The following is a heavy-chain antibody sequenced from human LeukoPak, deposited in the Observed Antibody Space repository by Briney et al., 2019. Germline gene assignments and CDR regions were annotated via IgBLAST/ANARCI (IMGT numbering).Heavy chain of an antibody. CDR2: IYYSGST. D-gene: IGHD3-10*01. Sequence: PSETLSLTCTVSGGSISSSSYYWGWIRQPPGKGLEWIGSIYYSGSTYYNPSLKSRVTISVDTSKNQFSLKLSSVTAADTAVYYCARVLRSGSYYSPFDGFDYWGQGTLVTVSS. CDR1: GGSISSSSYY. V-gene: IGHV4-39*07. CDR3: ARVLRSGSYYSPFDGFDY. J-gene: IGHJ4*02.